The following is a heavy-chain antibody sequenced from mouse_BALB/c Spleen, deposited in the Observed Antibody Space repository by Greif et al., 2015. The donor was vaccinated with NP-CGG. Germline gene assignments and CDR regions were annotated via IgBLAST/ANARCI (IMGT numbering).Heavy chain of an antibody. CDR1: GYTFTSYW. V-gene: IGHV1-69*02. CDR3: AREGGYDVERAMDY. J-gene: IGHJ4*01. CDR2: IDPSDSET. D-gene: IGHD2-14*01. Sequence: QVQLQQSGAELVKPGAPVKLSCKASGYTFTSYWMNWVKQRPGRGLEWIGRIDPSDSETHYNQKFKDKATLTVDKSSSTAYIQLSSQTSEDSAVYYCAREGGYDVERAMDYWGQGTSVTVSS.